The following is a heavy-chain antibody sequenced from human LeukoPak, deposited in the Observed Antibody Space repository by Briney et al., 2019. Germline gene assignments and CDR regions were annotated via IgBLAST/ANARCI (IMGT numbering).Heavy chain of an antibody. CDR1: GFSISGIH. CDR2: LYSGGAT. Sequence: GESLRLSCAASGFSISGIHMNWVRQAPGKNLEWVSGLYSGGATYYSDSLGGRFTISRDPSKNTVYLQMTSLRVDDSAIYYCARGNGNVGGRLDPWGQGTRVTVSS. CDR3: ARGNGNVGGRLDP. J-gene: IGHJ5*02. D-gene: IGHD1-1*01. V-gene: IGHV3-66*01.